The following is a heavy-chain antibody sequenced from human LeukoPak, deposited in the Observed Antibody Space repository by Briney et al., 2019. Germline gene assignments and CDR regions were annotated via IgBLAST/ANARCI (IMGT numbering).Heavy chain of an antibody. Sequence: SETLSLTCTVSGCSISSYYWSWIRHPPGKGLEGIGYIYFSGSTNYSPSLKSRVTISVDTSKNQFSLKLTSVTAADTAVYYCARLLYSGYVEYYFDYWGQGTLVTVSS. V-gene: IGHV4-59*01. J-gene: IGHJ4*02. D-gene: IGHD5-12*01. CDR3: ARLLYSGYVEYYFDY. CDR2: IYFSGST. CDR1: GCSISSYY.